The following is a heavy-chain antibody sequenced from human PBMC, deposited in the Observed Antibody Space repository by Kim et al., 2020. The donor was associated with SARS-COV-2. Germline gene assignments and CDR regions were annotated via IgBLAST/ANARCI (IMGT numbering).Heavy chain of an antibody. CDR1: GYTLTELS. Sequence: ASVKVSCKVSGYTLTELSMHWVRQAPGKGLEWMGGFDPEDGETIYAQKFQGRVTMTEDTSTDTAYMELSSLRSEDTAVYYCATGPGYCSGGSCYLLYYFDYWGQGTLVTVSS. J-gene: IGHJ4*02. D-gene: IGHD2-15*01. CDR3: ATGPGYCSGGSCYLLYYFDY. CDR2: FDPEDGET. V-gene: IGHV1-24*01.